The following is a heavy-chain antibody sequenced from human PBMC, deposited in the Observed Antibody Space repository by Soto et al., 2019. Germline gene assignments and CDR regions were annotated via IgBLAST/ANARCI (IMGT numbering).Heavy chain of an antibody. CDR1: GFRFSSYE. Sequence: PRHSCAASGFRFSSYEMNWVRQAPGKGLEWVGRIKTKTDGGTTVYAAPVKGRVTISRDDSKNTQYLAMNSLKTEDTAPYYCTTVSFHLWSTDYFDYWGQGTLVTVSS. D-gene: IGHD2-8*02. V-gene: IGHV3-15*05. J-gene: IGHJ4*02. CDR2: IKTKTDGGTT. CDR3: TTVSFHLWSTDYFDY.